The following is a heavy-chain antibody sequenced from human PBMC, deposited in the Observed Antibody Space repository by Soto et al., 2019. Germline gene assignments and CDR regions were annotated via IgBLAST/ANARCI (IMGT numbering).Heavy chain of an antibody. V-gene: IGHV3-23*01. D-gene: IGHD1-26*01. CDR1: GFTFSIYS. CDR2: ISGIGTST. J-gene: IGHJ5*02. Sequence: GGSLSLSCTSSGFTFSIYSMTWGGQAPGKGLEWVSGISGIGTSTYYADSVKGRFTISRDNSRNTLYLQMNSLRAEDTAVYYCARDMHAGFTHYFDPWGQGTLVTVSS. CDR3: ARDMHAGFTHYFDP.